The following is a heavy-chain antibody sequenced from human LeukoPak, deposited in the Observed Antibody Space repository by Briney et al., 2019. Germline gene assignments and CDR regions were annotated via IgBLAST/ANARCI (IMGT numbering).Heavy chain of an antibody. CDR2: ISGSGGST. D-gene: IGHD6-13*01. Sequence: PGGSLILSCASSGFTFSSYAMAWVRQAPGKGLEWVSGISGSGGSTYYADSVKGRFTMSRDNSKNTLYLQMNSLRAEDTALYYCAKRIPPGGGDFEYWGQGTLVTVSS. CDR3: AKRIPPGGGDFEY. CDR1: GFTFSSYA. V-gene: IGHV3-23*01. J-gene: IGHJ4*02.